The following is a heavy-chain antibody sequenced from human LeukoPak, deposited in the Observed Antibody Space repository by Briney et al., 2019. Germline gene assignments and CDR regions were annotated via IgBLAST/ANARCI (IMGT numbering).Heavy chain of an antibody. CDR3: ARGTADDSSGYYPFDY. Sequence: GGSVKVSCKASGYTFTSYDINWVRQATGQGLEWMGWMNPNSGNTGYAQKFQGRVTMTRNTSIGTAYMELSSLRSEDTAVYYRARGTADDSSGYYPFDYWGQGTLVTVPS. CDR2: MNPNSGNT. J-gene: IGHJ4*02. V-gene: IGHV1-8*01. CDR1: GYTFTSYD. D-gene: IGHD3-22*01.